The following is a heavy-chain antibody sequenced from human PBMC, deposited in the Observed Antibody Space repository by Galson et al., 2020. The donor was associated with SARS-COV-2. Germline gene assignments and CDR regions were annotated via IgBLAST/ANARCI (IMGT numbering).Heavy chain of an antibody. V-gene: IGHV4-34*01. CDR2: INHSGST. Sequence: SETLSLTCAVYGGSFSDYYWSWIRQSPGKGLAWIGEINHSGSTKSSPSLKSRVTIAVDTSKNQFSLKLTSMTAADTAVYYCARSRQDVTKIVVAITAYYHYMDVWSKGTTVTISS. J-gene: IGHJ6*03. CDR1: GGSFSDYY. CDR3: ARSRQDVTKIVVAITAYYHYMDV. D-gene: IGHD3-22*01.